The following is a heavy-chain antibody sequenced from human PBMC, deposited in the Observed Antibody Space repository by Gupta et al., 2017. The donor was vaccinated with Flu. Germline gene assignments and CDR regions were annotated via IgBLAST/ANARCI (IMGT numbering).Heavy chain of an antibody. CDR3: ARVFSTYSSSLAMDV. CDR2: ISTDGSNK. V-gene: IGHV3-30*09. D-gene: IGHD6-13*01. J-gene: IGHJ6*02. CDR1: GFHFASYA. Sequence: QVQLVEAGGGVVQPGKALRLSCDASGFHFASYALHWVRQAPGKGLEWVAFISTDGSNKYYSDSVKGRFAISRDNSNNTMYLQMNSLGAEDTALYYCARVFSTYSSSLAMDVWGQGTTVTVSS.